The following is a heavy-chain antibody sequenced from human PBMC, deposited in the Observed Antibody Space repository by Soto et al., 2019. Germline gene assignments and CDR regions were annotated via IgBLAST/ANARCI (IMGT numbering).Heavy chain of an antibody. CDR3: ARQADVWSGGGGFDA. D-gene: IGHD3-3*01. J-gene: IGHJ5*02. V-gene: IGHV4-39*01. Sequence: QLQLQESGPGLVKPLETLSLICTVSGGSISSRNYYWGWIRQPPGKGLEWIGRIYYNGLHYYNPSRKRRVTISVDTSKNQFSLRLNSVTAADTAVYYGARQADVWSGGGGFDAWGQGTLVTVSS. CDR2: IYYNGLH. CDR1: GGSISSRNYY.